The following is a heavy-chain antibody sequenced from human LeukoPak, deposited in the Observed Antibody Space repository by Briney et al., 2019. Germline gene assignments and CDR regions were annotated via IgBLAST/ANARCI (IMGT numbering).Heavy chain of an antibody. J-gene: IGHJ4*02. Sequence: PGGSLRLSCAASGFTLSSYAMHWVRQAPGKGLEWVAVISYDGSSKYYADSVKGRFTISRDNSKNTLYLQMNSLRAEDTAVYYCARDYDSSGYYSSLDYWGQGTLVTVSS. CDR1: GFTLSSYA. D-gene: IGHD3-22*01. CDR3: ARDYDSSGYYSSLDY. V-gene: IGHV3-30*04. CDR2: ISYDGSSK.